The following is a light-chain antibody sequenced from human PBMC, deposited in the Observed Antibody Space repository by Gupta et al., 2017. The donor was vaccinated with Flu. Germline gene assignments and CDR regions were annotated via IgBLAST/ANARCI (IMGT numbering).Light chain of an antibody. CDR3: QQDNSTPIT. Sequence: DIVMTQSPYSLAVSLGERATINCKSSQSVLYSSNNKNYLAWYQQKPGQPPKLLIYWASTRESGVPDRFSGRGSGTDFTLTTSSLQAEDVAVYYCQQDNSTPITFGQGTRLDIK. V-gene: IGKV4-1*01. CDR1: QSVLYSSNNKNY. CDR2: WAS. J-gene: IGKJ5*01.